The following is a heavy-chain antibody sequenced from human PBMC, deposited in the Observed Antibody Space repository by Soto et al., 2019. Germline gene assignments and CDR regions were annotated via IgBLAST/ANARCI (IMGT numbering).Heavy chain of an antibody. J-gene: IGHJ6*02. CDR2: IWYDGSNK. Sequence: PGGSLRLSCAASGFTFSSYGMHWVRQAPGKGLEWVAVIWYDGSNKYYADSVKGRFTISRDNSKNTLYLQMNSLRAEGTAVYYCARGTPDTAMVYYYYYGMDVWGQGTTVTVSS. V-gene: IGHV3-33*01. CDR3: ARGTPDTAMVYYYYYGMDV. CDR1: GFTFSSYG. D-gene: IGHD5-18*01.